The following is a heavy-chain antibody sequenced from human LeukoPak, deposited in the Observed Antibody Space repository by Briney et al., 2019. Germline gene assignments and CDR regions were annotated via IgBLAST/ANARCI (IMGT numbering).Heavy chain of an antibody. V-gene: IGHV3-7*03. Sequence: GGSLRLSCAASGFALSSHWMTWVRQVPGRGREWVANVNRDGSETYYLDSVEGRFTISKDNAKNSLYLQMNSLRAEDTALYHCARNNGMDVWGQGTTVIVSS. CDR2: VNRDGSET. J-gene: IGHJ6*02. CDR1: GFALSSHW. CDR3: ARNNGMDV.